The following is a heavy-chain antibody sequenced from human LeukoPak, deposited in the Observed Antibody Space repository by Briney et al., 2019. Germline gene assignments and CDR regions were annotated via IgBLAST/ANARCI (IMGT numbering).Heavy chain of an antibody. CDR2: ISSSSSYI. CDR3: LGGFDY. D-gene: IGHD3-16*01. CDR1: GFTFSSYS. Sequence: GGSLRLSCAASGFTFSSYSMNWVRKAPGKGLECVSSISSSSSYIYYADAVTGRFTISRDTAKNSLYLQMNSLRAEDTAVHYCLGGFDYWGQGTLVTVSS. J-gene: IGHJ4*02. V-gene: IGHV3-21*01.